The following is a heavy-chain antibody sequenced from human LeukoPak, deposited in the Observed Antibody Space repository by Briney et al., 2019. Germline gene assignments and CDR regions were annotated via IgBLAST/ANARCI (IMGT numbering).Heavy chain of an antibody. CDR3: ATDRRGSNDY. CDR2: MRQDGNEK. D-gene: IGHD3-10*01. J-gene: IGHJ4*02. CDR1: GFTFSSYW. V-gene: IGHV3-7*01. Sequence: GGSLRLSCVASGFTFSSYWMTWVRQAPGKGLDFVAKMRQDGNEKYYVDSVRGLFTISRDNDKNSLYLQMNSLRAEDTAVYYCATDRRGSNDYWGQGALVTVSS.